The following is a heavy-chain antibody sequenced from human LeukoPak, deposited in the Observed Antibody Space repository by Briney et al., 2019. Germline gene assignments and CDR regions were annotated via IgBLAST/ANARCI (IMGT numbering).Heavy chain of an antibody. Sequence: SQTLSLTCTVSGGSISSGSYYWSWIRQPAGKGLEWIGRIYTSGSTNYNPSLKSRVTISVDTSKNQFSLKLSSVTAADTAVYYCARWGLQPDAFDIWGQGTMVTVSS. CDR1: GGSISSGSYY. J-gene: IGHJ3*02. D-gene: IGHD4-11*01. CDR2: IYTSGST. CDR3: ARWGLQPDAFDI. V-gene: IGHV4-61*02.